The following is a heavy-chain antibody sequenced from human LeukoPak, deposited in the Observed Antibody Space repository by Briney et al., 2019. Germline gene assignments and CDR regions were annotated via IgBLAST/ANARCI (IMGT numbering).Heavy chain of an antibody. J-gene: IGHJ4*02. CDR2: IRYDGSNK. CDR1: GFTFSSYG. CDR3: ARDRSGAFDY. V-gene: IGHV3-30*02. D-gene: IGHD6-19*01. Sequence: GGSLRLSCAASGFTFSSYGMHWVRQAPGKGLEWVAFIRYDGSNKYYVDSVKGRFTISRDNSKNTLFLQMGSLTTDDMGLYFCARDRSGAFDYWGQGTLVTVSS.